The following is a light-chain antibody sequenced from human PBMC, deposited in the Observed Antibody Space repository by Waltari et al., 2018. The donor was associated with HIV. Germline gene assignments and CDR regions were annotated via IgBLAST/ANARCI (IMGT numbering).Light chain of an antibody. CDR2: EDN. CDR3: SSYAGTNRL. CDR1: SSDVGGYKY. V-gene: IGLV2-8*01. Sequence: QSALPQPPSASGSPGQSVTISCTGISSDVGGYKYVSWYQHHPGKAPKLMIYEDNRRPSGVPDRFSGSKSGNTASLTVSGLQADDEADYYCSSYAGTNRLFGGGTKLTVL. J-gene: IGLJ2*01.